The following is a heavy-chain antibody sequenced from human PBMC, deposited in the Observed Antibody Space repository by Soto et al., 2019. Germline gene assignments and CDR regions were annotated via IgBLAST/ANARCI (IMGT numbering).Heavy chain of an antibody. CDR2: IYHSGST. J-gene: IGHJ6*02. V-gene: IGHV4-30-2*01. D-gene: IGHD2-15*01. CDR3: AREGKQVGGLSDYYGMDV. Sequence: PSQTLSLTCAVYGGSISSGGYSWSSIRQPPGKGLEWIGYIYHSGSTYYNPSLKSRVTISVDRSKNQFSLKLSSVTAADTAVDYCAREGKQVGGLSDYYGMDVGGQGSTVTVSS. CDR1: GGSISSGGYS.